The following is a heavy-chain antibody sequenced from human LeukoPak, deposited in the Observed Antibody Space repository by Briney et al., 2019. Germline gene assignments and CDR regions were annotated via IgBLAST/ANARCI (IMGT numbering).Heavy chain of an antibody. CDR1: GDTFNTYV. J-gene: IGHJ6*03. D-gene: IGHD6-25*01. Sequence: SAVTVSCKTTGDTFNTYVINWVRQAPAQGLEWLGRVFPVHDIPHYAPRFTGRLTITEDRYTTTAYMELTSLTSDDAAVYFCARGPYTSDGSGVYYYFIDVWGKGTSVTVSS. CDR3: ARGPYTSDGSGVYYYFIDV. CDR2: VFPVHDIP. V-gene: IGHV1-69*04.